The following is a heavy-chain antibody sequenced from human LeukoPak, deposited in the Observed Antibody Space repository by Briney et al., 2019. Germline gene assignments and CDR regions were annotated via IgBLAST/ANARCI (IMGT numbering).Heavy chain of an antibody. CDR3: ARDRYGTGSYDY. J-gene: IGHJ4*02. CDR1: GYTFNDYG. D-gene: IGHD3-10*01. CDR2: SSDYNGHK. Sequence: GASVKVSCKASGYTFNDYGISWVRQAPGQGLEWMGWSSDYNGHKNYAQRLQGRVTMTTDTSTNIAYIELRSLIPDDTAVYYCARDRYGTGSYDYWGQGTLVAVSS. V-gene: IGHV1-18*04.